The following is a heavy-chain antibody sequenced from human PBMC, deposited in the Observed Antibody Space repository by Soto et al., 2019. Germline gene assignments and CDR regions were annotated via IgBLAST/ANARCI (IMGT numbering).Heavy chain of an antibody. D-gene: IGHD3-3*01. Sequence: EGSLRLSCAASGFTFSRHAIHWVRLTPGRGLEWVLAISRDGSYIYYTDSVKGRFTVSRDNSKNTVFVQMNRLIPDDTALYFCARTRNGGVADSFDSWGQGTRVTVSS. CDR3: ARTRNGGVADSFDS. CDR2: ISRDGSYI. J-gene: IGHJ5*01. V-gene: IGHV3-30*04. CDR1: GFTFSRHA.